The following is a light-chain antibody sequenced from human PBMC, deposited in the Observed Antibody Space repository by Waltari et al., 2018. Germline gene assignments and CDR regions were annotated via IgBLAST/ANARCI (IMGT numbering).Light chain of an antibody. CDR1: ILRTYY. CDR3: SSRELSGHVV. Sequence: SSDLTQDPAVSVALGQTVRITYQGDILRTYYGNWCRQKPGQPPEHVISGKNNRPSGIPDRFSASSSGNTASLIITGAQAEDEADYYCSSRELSGHVVFGGGTRLTVL. CDR2: GKN. J-gene: IGLJ2*01. V-gene: IGLV3-19*01.